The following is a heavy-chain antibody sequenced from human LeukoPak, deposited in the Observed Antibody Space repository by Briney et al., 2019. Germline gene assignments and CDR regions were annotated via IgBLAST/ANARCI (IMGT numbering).Heavy chain of an antibody. CDR1: GFIFSSYG. CDR2: ISYDGSNK. Sequence: PGGSLRLSCAASGFIFSSYGMHWVRQAPGKGLEWVAVISYDGSNKYYADSVKGRFTISRDNSKNTLYLQMNSLRAEDTAVYYCAKEMGVAAAGFDAFDIWGQGTMVTVSS. D-gene: IGHD6-13*01. CDR3: AKEMGVAAAGFDAFDI. J-gene: IGHJ3*02. V-gene: IGHV3-30*18.